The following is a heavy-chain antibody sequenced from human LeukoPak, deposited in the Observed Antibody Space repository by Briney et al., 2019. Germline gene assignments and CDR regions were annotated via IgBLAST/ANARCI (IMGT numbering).Heavy chain of an antibody. CDR2: IYYRGST. CDR1: GDSIITSSHY. J-gene: IGHJ5*02. V-gene: IGHV4-39*07. D-gene: IGHD3-10*02. Sequence: SETLSLTCTVSGDSIITSSHYWGWIRQPPGKGPEWIACIYYRGSTYYNSSLKSRVTISVDTSKNQVSLRLSSVTAADTALYYCARGGISMSRGWFDPWGQGTLVTVSS. CDR3: ARGGISMSRGWFDP.